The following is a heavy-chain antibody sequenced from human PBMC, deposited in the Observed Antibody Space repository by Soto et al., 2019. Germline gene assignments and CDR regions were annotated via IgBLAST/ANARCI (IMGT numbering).Heavy chain of an antibody. CDR2: VNPKRGDA. J-gene: IGHJ2*01. D-gene: IGHD1-20*01. V-gene: IGHV1-2*04. CDR3: ARDPGIPGRYWYFDL. CDR1: GYKFTDYY. Sequence: QVLLVQSGAEVKKPGASVKVSCKASGYKFTDYYIHWVRQAPGQGPEWMGWVNPKRGDAVFAQKFQGWVTMTRDTATTTAYLEVNRLKSDVTAVYYCARDPGIPGRYWYFDLWGRGTLVTVSS.